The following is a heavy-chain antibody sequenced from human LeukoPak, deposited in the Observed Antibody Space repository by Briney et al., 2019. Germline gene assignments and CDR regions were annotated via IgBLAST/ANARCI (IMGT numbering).Heavy chain of an antibody. J-gene: IGHJ4*02. D-gene: IGHD6-13*01. Sequence: SETLSLTCAVYGGSFSDYYWTWVRQPPGKGLEWIGEINHRGVTTYYPSLKSRVTISIDTYRNQFSLTMHSLTAADTAVYYCARTVGSTASLSYWGQGTLVTVSS. CDR2: INHRGVT. CDR3: ARTVGSTASLSY. CDR1: GGSFSDYY. V-gene: IGHV4-34*01.